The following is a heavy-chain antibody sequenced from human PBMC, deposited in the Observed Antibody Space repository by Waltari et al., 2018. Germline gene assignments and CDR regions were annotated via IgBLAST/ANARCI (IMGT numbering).Heavy chain of an antibody. CDR3: ATATSPNNADY. CDR2: LYTDGTT. Sequence: EVQLVESGGGLIQPGGSLTLSCAASGFIVSSNFMNWVRQAPGQGLAWVSILYTDGTTFYADSVKGRFTSSRDESKNTLYLQMNSLRAEDTAVYYCATATSPNNADYWGQGTLVTVSS. CDR1: GFIVSSNF. V-gene: IGHV3-53*01. J-gene: IGHJ4*02. D-gene: IGHD2-8*01.